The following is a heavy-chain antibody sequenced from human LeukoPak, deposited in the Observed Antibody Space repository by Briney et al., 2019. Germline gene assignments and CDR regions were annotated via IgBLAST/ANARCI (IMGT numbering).Heavy chain of an antibody. CDR2: TNPNSGGT. CDR1: GYTFTGNF. V-gene: IGHV1-2*02. Sequence: ASVKVSCKASGYTFTGNFIHWVRQAPGQGLEWMGWTNPNSGGTNYAQKFQGRVTITADTSTDTAYMELSSLRSEDTAVYYCATRYYCSSTSCPYWGQGTLVTVSS. CDR3: ATRYYCSSTSCPY. D-gene: IGHD2-2*01. J-gene: IGHJ4*02.